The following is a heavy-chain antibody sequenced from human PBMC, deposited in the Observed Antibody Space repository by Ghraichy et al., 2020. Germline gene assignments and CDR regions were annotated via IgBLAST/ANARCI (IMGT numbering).Heavy chain of an antibody. CDR1: GGSVSSGSYY. J-gene: IGHJ4*02. CDR2: IYYSGST. V-gene: IGHV4-61*01. D-gene: IGHD4-23*01. Sequence: SQTLSLTCTVSGGSVSSGSYYWSWIRQPPGKGLEWIGYIYYSGSTNYNPSLKSRVTISVDTSKNQFSLKLSSVTAADTAVYYCARDGPNSPHFDYWGQGTLVTVSS. CDR3: ARDGPNSPHFDY.